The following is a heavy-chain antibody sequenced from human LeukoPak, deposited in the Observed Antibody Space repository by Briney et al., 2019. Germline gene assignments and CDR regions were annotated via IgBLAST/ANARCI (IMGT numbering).Heavy chain of an antibody. V-gene: IGHV3-7*01. CDR1: GFTFTNYW. CDR3: ARDIYGSGPLIYYGMDV. D-gene: IGHD3-10*01. Sequence: AGGSLRLSCAASGFTFTNYWMSWVRQAPGKGLEWLANIKEDGSEKYYVDSVKGRFTISRDNAKNSLHLQMNSLRAEDTAVYYCARDIYGSGPLIYYGMDVWGQGTTVTVSS. CDR2: IKEDGSEK. J-gene: IGHJ6*02.